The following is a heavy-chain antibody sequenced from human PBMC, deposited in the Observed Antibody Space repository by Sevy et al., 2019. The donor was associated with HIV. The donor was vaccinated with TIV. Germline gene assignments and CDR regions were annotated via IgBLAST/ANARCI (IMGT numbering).Heavy chain of an antibody. D-gene: IGHD2-2*01. V-gene: IGHV3-23*01. CDR3: AKDLLIVVGECMDV. Sequence: GGSLRLSCAGSGFTFSSYAMNWVRQAPGKGLEWVSAISGNGGSTFYADSVKGRFSISRDNSKNTLYLQMNSLRAEDTAIYYCAKDLLIVVGECMDVWGQGTTVTVSS. CDR2: ISGNGGST. CDR1: GFTFSSYA. J-gene: IGHJ6*02.